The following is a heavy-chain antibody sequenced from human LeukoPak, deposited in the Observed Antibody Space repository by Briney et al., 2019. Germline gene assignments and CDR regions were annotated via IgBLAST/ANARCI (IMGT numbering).Heavy chain of an antibody. D-gene: IGHD3-16*01. CDR2: IYYSGST. V-gene: IGHV4-39*07. CDR1: GGSISNVNHH. Sequence: SETLSLTCTVSGGSISNVNHHWGWIRQPPGKGLEWIGSIYYSGSTFYKPSLKSRVTISIDTSKNQFSLKLSSVTAADTAVYYCAREETSTVWDWGQGTLVTVSS. J-gene: IGHJ4*02. CDR3: AREETSTVWD.